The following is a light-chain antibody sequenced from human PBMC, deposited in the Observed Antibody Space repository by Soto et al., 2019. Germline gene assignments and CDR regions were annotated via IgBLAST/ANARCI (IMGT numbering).Light chain of an antibody. Sequence: QSALTQPASMSGSPGQSITISCTGTSSDIGAYNYVSWYQQHPGKAPKLMIYDVSNRPSGVSNRFSGSKSGHTASLTISGLQAEDEADYYCSSYTSSSTVVFGGGTKVTVL. CDR3: SSYTSSSTVV. V-gene: IGLV2-14*01. J-gene: IGLJ2*01. CDR1: SSDIGAYNY. CDR2: DVS.